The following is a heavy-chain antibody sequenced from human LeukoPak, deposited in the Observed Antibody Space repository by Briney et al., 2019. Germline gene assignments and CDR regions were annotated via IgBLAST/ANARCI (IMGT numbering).Heavy chain of an antibody. J-gene: IGHJ4*02. CDR2: IYYSGNT. CDR3: ARVEAADCFGY. Sequence: SQTLSLTCTVSGGSISSGDYYWSWIRQPPGKGLEWIEYIYYSGNTYYNPSLKSRVTISVDTSKNQFSLKLSSVTAADTAVYYCARVEAADCFGYWGQETLVTVSS. D-gene: IGHD6-25*01. CDR1: GGSISSGDYY. V-gene: IGHV4-30-4*01.